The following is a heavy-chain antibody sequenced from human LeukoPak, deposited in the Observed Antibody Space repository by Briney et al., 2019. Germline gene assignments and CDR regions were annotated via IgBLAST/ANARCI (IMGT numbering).Heavy chain of an antibody. Sequence: SVKVSCKASGGTFSSYAISWVRQAPGQGLEWMVGIIPIFGTANYAQKFQGRVTITADESTSTAYMELSSLRSEDTAVYYCAPAGIAVAGPLRDRWGQGTLVTFAS. J-gene: IGHJ5*02. CDR1: GGTFSSYA. CDR2: IIPIFGTA. D-gene: IGHD6-19*01. V-gene: IGHV1-69*01. CDR3: APAGIAVAGPLRDR.